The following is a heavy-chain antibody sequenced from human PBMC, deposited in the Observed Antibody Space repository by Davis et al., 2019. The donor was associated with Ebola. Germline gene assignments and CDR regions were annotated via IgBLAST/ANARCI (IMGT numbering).Heavy chain of an antibody. Sequence: SETLSLTCTVSGYSINSGFYWGWIRQSPGRRLEWIGSIYRSGSSYYNPSLKSRVTISVDTSKNQFSLRLSSVTAADTAVYYCARDRTPYYYDSTGYYFDYWGQGILVTVSS. CDR2: IYRSGSS. J-gene: IGHJ4*02. V-gene: IGHV4-38-2*02. CDR3: ARDRTPYYYDSTGYYFDY. D-gene: IGHD3-22*01. CDR1: GYSINSGFY.